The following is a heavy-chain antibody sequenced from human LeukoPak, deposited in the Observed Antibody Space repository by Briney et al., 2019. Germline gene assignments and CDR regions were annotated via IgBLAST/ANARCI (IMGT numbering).Heavy chain of an antibody. V-gene: IGHV1-18*01. D-gene: IGHD2-15*01. CDR1: GYTFTSYS. CDR3: ARDHRPYCSGGSCYSGYY. CDR2: ISAYNGNT. Sequence: ASVKVSCKASGYTFTSYSISWVRQAPGQGLEWMGWISAYNGNTNYAQKLQGRVTMTTDTSTSTAYMELRSLRSDDTAVYYCARDHRPYCSGGSCYSGYYWGQGTLVTVSS. J-gene: IGHJ4*02.